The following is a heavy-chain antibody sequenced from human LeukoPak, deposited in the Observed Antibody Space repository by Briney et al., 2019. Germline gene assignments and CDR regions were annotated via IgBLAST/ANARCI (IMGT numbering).Heavy chain of an antibody. V-gene: IGHV3-23*01. J-gene: IGHJ4*02. D-gene: IGHD3-16*01. CDR1: RFTFSSYA. CDR3: AKGGMRYYFDY. Sequence: PGGSLRLSCAASRFTFSSYAMSRVRQAPGKGGEWVSAISGSGGSTYYADSGKGRFTISRDNSKNTLYLQMNSLRAEDTAVYYCAKGGMRYYFDYWGQGTLVTVSS. CDR2: ISGSGGST.